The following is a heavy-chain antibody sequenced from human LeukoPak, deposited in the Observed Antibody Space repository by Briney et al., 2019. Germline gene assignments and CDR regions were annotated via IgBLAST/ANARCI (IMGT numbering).Heavy chain of an antibody. V-gene: IGHV5-51*01. D-gene: IGHD1-26*01. CDR3: ARLPQWGGTYHFDY. CDR1: GYSFTDYW. J-gene: IGHJ4*02. CDR2: INPDDSET. Sequence: GESLKISCQGSGYSFTDYWIAWVRQTPGRGLEWLGNINPDDSETTYSPSFQGQVTISADKSINTAYLQWSSLEASDTAMYYCARLPQWGGTYHFDYWGQGALLTVSS.